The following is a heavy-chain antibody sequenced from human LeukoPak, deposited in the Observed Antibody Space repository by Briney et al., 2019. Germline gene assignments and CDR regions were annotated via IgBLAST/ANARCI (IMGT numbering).Heavy chain of an antibody. CDR3: AKVAFPKGVVRGVITGYFDY. Sequence: PGGSLRLSCAASGFTFTTYGMHWVRQAPGKGLEWVSAISGSGGSTYYADSVKGRFTISRDNSKNTLYLQMNSLRAEDTAVYYCAKVAFPKGVVRGVITGYFDYWGQGTLVTVSS. CDR1: GFTFTTYG. V-gene: IGHV3-23*01. CDR2: ISGSGGST. J-gene: IGHJ4*02. D-gene: IGHD3-10*01.